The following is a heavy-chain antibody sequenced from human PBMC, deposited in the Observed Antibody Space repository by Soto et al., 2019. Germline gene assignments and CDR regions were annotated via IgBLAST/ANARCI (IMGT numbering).Heavy chain of an antibody. CDR2: IYDGGSN. J-gene: IGHJ5*02. CDR1: GGSISSGGYY. D-gene: IGHD1-26*01. V-gene: IGHV4-31*03. CDR3: AMAVHTPREIWFDP. Sequence: QVQLQESGPGLVKPSQTLSLTCTVSGGSISSGGYYWSWIRQRPGKGLEWIGYIYDGGSNYYNPSLERRVTISVDTSKNQFSLKLSSVTAADTAVYYCAMAVHTPREIWFDPWGQGTLVTVSS.